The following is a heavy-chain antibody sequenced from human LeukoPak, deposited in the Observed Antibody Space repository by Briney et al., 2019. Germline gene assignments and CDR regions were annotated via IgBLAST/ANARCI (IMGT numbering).Heavy chain of an antibody. J-gene: IGHJ5*02. V-gene: IGHV4-30-2*01. CDR2: IYHSGST. Sequence: IYHSGSTYYNPSLKSRVTISVDRSKNQFSLKLSSVTAADTAVYYCAREGSVAGTYNWFDPWGQGTLVTVSS. CDR3: AREGSVAGTYNWFDP. D-gene: IGHD6-19*01.